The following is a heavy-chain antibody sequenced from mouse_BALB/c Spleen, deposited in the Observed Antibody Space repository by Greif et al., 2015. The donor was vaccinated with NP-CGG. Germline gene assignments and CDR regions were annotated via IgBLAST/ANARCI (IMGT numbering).Heavy chain of an antibody. J-gene: IGHJ3*01. CDR3: ARREGTGTFAY. V-gene: IGHV1-7*01. CDR2: INPSTGYT. D-gene: IGHD4-1*01. Sequence: VKLQESGAELAKPGASVKMSCKASGYTFTSYWMHWVKQRPGQGLEWIGYINPSTGYTEYNQKFKDMATLTADKSSSTAYMQLSSLTSEDSAVYYCARREGTGTFAYWGQGTLVTVSA. CDR1: GYTFTSYW.